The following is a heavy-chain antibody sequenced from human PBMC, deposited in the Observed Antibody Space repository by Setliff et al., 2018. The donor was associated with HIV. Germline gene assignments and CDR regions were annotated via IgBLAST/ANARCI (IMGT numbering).Heavy chain of an antibody. CDR3: ARMYSGYDWSPAGARTRYFDY. Sequence: PSETLSLTCTVSGYSISSGYYWGWIRQPPGKGLEWIGSIYHSGSTYYTPSLKSRVTISVDTSKNQFSLKLSSVTAADTAVYYCARMYSGYDWSPAGARTRYFDYWGQGTLVTVSS. CDR1: GYSISSGYY. J-gene: IGHJ4*02. D-gene: IGHD5-12*01. CDR2: IYHSGST. V-gene: IGHV4-38-2*02.